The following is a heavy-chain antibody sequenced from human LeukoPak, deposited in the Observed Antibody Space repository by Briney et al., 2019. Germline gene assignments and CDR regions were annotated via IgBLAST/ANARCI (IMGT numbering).Heavy chain of an antibody. CDR1: GFIFSNYC. D-gene: IGHD5-12*01. V-gene: IGHV3-48*04. CDR3: ARVHTEEDIVAFDY. Sequence: GGSLRLSCAASGFIFSNYCLNWVRQAPGKGLEWISYISSSSSTIYYADSVKGRFTISRDNAKNSLYLQMNSLRAEDTAVYYCARVHTEEDIVAFDYWGQGTLVTVSS. CDR2: ISSSSSTI. J-gene: IGHJ4*02.